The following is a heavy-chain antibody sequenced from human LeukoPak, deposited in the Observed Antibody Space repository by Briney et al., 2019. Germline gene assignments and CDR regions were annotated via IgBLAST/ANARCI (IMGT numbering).Heavy chain of an antibody. CDR1: GGSISNYF. CDR2: IYYTGGT. Sequence: SETLSLTCTVSGGSISNYFWNWIRQTPGKGLEWIGYIYYTGGTNYNPSFTTRVTMSVDTSKNQFSLKLTSVTAADTAVYYCARGVRNGGWFDPWGKGTLVTVSS. CDR3: ARGVRNGGWFDP. J-gene: IGHJ5*02. V-gene: IGHV4-59*01. D-gene: IGHD1-14*01.